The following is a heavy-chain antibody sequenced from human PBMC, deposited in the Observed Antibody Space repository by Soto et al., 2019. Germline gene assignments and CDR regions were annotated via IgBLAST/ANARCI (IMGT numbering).Heavy chain of an antibody. V-gene: IGHV4-59*01. CDR3: ARITYGYNYFDY. J-gene: IGHJ4*02. CDR2: IYYSGST. Sequence: PSETLSLTCTVSGGSISSYYWSWIRQPPGKGLEWIGYIYYSGSTNYNPSLKSRVTISVDTSKNQFSLKLSPVTAADTAVYYCARITYGYNYFDYWGRGTQVTVSS. D-gene: IGHD4-17*01. CDR1: GGSISSYY.